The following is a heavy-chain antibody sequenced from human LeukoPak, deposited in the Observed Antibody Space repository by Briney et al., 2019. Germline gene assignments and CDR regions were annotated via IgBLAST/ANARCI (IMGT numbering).Heavy chain of an antibody. J-gene: IGHJ4*02. CDR2: IYYSGST. D-gene: IGHD2-21*01. CDR1: GGSISSYY. Sequence: SEALSLTCTVSGGSISSYYWSWIRQPPGKGLEWIGSIYYSGSTYYNPSLKSRVTISVDTSKNQFSLKLSSVTAADTAVYYCARLVPRPLFDYWGQGTLVTVSS. V-gene: IGHV4-39*01. CDR3: ARLVPRPLFDY.